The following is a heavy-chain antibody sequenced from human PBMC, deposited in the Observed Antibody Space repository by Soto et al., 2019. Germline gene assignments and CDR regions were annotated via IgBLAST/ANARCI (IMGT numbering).Heavy chain of an antibody. V-gene: IGHV3-30*18. CDR3: VKEFGVAGYSYESFFDY. Sequence: QVQLVESGGGVVQPGGSLRLSCAASRFTLSSHGMQWVRQAPGKGLEWVAVVSYDGGTKYYADSVKGRFTISRDNSKNTLYLQMNSLRAEDTAVYYCVKEFGVAGYSYESFFDYWGQGTLVTVSS. D-gene: IGHD5-18*01. CDR2: VSYDGGTK. CDR1: RFTLSSHG. J-gene: IGHJ4*02.